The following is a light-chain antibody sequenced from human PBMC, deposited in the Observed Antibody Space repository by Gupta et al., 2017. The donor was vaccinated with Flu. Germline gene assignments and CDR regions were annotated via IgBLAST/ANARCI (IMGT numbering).Light chain of an antibody. V-gene: IGKV3-11*01. J-gene: IGKJ1*01. CDR1: QSVSNY. CDR3: QQRSNWPPWT. CDR2: DAS. Sequence: EIVLTQSPATLSLSPGERATLSCRASQSVSNYLAWYQQKPGQAPRLLIYDASNRATGIPARFSGSGYGTDFTLTISSREPEDFAVYYCQQRSNWPPWTFGQGTKVEIK.